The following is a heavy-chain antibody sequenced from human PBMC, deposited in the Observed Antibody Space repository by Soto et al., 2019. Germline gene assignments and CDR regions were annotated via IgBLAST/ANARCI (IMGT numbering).Heavy chain of an antibody. CDR1: GFTFSSYG. V-gene: IGHV3-33*01. Sequence: QVQLVESGGGVVQPGRSLRLSCAASGFTFSSYGMHWVRQAPGKGLEWVAVIWYDGSNKYYADSVKGRFTISRDNSKNTLYLQMNSLRTEDTAVYYCARGDPGSSYRSFDYWGQGTLVTVSS. J-gene: IGHJ4*02. D-gene: IGHD1-26*01. CDR3: ARGDPGSSYRSFDY. CDR2: IWYDGSNK.